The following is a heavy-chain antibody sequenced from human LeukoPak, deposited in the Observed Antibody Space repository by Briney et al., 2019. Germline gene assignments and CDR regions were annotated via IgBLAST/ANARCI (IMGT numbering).Heavy chain of an antibody. V-gene: IGHV4-59*01. J-gene: IGHJ3*02. CDR1: GGSISSYY. Sequence: SETLSLTCTVSGGSISSYYWSWIRQPPGKGLEWIGYIYYSGSTNYNPSLKSRVTISVDTSKNQFSLKLSSVTAADTAVYYCAGSVLRYFDAFDIWGQGKMVTVSS. D-gene: IGHD3-9*01. CDR2: IYYSGST. CDR3: AGSVLRYFDAFDI.